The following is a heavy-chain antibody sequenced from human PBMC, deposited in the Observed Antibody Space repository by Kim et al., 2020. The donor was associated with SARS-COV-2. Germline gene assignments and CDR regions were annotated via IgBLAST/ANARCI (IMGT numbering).Heavy chain of an antibody. D-gene: IGHD3-3*01. J-gene: IGHJ6*02. V-gene: IGHV3-30*18. CDR2: ISYDGSNK. CDR1: GFTFSSYG. Sequence: GGSLRLSCAASGFTFSSYGMHWVRQAPGKGLEWVAVISYDGSNKYYADSVKGRFTISRDNSKNTLYLQMNSLRAEDTAVYYCAKDRHDFWSGPQGYYYGMDVWGQGTTVTVSS. CDR3: AKDRHDFWSGPQGYYYGMDV.